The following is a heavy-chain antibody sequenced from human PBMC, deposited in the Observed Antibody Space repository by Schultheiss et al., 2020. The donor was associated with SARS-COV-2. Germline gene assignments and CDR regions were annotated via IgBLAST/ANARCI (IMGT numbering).Heavy chain of an antibody. Sequence: GSLRLSCTASGFTFGDYAMSWFRQPPGKGLEWIGEINHSGSTNYNPSLKSRVTISVDTSKNQFSLKLSSVTAADTAVYYCARFLSRITIFGVVIPGWFDPWGQGTLVTVSS. V-gene: IGHV4-34*01. CDR1: GFTFGDYA. CDR2: INHSGST. D-gene: IGHD3-3*01. CDR3: ARFLSRITIFGVVIPGWFDP. J-gene: IGHJ5*02.